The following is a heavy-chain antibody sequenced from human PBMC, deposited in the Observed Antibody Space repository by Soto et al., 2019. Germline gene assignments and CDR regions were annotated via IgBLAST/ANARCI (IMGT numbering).Heavy chain of an antibody. CDR3: ARDSSTGYYLSDFDY. CDR1: AFTFSSYA. CDR2: ISTRSHYI. D-gene: IGHD3-9*01. V-gene: IGHV3-21*01. Sequence: GGSLRLSCAASAFTFSSYAMNWVRQAPGKGLEWVASISTRSHYIYYADSLKGRFTISRDNAKNSVDLQISSLRAEDTAVYYCARDSSTGYYLSDFDYWGQGTTVTVSS. J-gene: IGHJ4*03.